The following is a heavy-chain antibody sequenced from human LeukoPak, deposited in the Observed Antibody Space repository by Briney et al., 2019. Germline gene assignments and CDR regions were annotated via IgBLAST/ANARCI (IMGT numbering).Heavy chain of an antibody. CDR1: GYTFTGYY. CDR3: ARGPATIIPYFDY. D-gene: IGHD3-22*01. J-gene: IGHJ4*02. Sequence: ASVKVSCKASGYTFTGYYMHWVRQAPGQGLEWMGWINPNSGGTNYAQKFQGRVTITRDTSISTAYMELSRLRSDDTAVYSCARGPATIIPYFDYWGQGILVTVSS. V-gene: IGHV1-2*02. CDR2: INPNSGGT.